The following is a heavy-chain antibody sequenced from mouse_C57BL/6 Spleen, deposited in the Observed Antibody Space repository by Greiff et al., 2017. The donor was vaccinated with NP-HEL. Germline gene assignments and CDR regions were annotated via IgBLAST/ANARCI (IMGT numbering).Heavy chain of an antibody. D-gene: IGHD2-4*01. J-gene: IGHJ1*03. CDR3: AREIYYDYDLWYFDV. V-gene: IGHV5-17*01. CDR1: GFTFSDYG. CDR2: ISSGSSTI. Sequence: DVQLVESGGGLVKPGGSLKLSCAASGFTFSDYGMHWVRQAPEKGLEWVAYISSGSSTIYYADTVKGRFTISRDNAKNTLFLQMTSLRSEDTAMYYCAREIYYDYDLWYFDVWGTGTTVTVSS.